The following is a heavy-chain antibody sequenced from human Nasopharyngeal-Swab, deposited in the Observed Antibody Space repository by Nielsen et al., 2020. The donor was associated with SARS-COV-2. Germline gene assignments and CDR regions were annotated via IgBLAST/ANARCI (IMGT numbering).Heavy chain of an antibody. J-gene: IGHJ4*02. CDR1: GFSLSTSGMC. V-gene: IGHV2-70*01. CDR3: ARSVTYYYDSSGYYYFDY. D-gene: IGHD3-22*01. Sequence: SGPTLVKPTQTLTLTCTFSGFSLSTSGMCVSWIRQPQGKALEWLALIDWDDDKYYSTSLKTRLTISKDTSKNQVVLTMTNMDPVDTATYYCARSVTYYYDSSGYYYFDYWGQGTLVTVSS. CDR2: IDWDDDK.